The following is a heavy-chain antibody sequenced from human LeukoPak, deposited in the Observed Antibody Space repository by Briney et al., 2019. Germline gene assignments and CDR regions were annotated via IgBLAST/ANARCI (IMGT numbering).Heavy chain of an antibody. CDR2: ILYDGSDK. Sequence: GGSLRLSCAASGFTFSSYGIHWVRQAPGKGLEWVTFILYDGSDKYYADSVKGRFSISRDNSKNTLYLQMNSLRPEDTAVYYCARGGTGHYYAAGTYSQSYYFDYWGQGSLVTVSS. V-gene: IGHV3-30*02. CDR3: ARGGTGHYYAAGTYSQSYYFDY. CDR1: GFTFSSYG. D-gene: IGHD3-10*01. J-gene: IGHJ4*02.